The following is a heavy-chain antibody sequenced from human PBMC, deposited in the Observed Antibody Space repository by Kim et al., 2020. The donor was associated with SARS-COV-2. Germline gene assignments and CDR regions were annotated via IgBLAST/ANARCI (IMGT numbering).Heavy chain of an antibody. Sequence: LKSRVTISVDTAKNQFSLKLSSVTAADTAVYYCARDGVGYSGYGRDGMDVWGQGTTVTVSS. J-gene: IGHJ6*02. V-gene: IGHV4-59*01. D-gene: IGHD5-12*01. CDR3: ARDGVGYSGYGRDGMDV.